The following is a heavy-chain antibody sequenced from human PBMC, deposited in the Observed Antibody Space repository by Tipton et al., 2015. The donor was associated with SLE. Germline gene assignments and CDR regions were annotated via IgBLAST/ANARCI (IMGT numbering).Heavy chain of an antibody. CDR3: ATSTVKTDPAYYYGMDV. D-gene: IGHD4-17*01. V-gene: IGHV3-30*02. CDR1: GFIFSSYG. CDR2: IRYDGSQK. Sequence: SLRLSCAASGFIFSSYGMHWVRQAPGKGLEWVALIRYDGSQKFYADSVKGRFTISRDNSKNMLFLQLSSLRAADTAVYYCATSTVKTDPAYYYGMDVWGQGTTVTVSS. J-gene: IGHJ6*02.